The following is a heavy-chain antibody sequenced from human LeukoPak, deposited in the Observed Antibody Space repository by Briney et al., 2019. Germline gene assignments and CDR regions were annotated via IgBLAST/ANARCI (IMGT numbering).Heavy chain of an antibody. D-gene: IGHD3-22*01. CDR2: IYYSGST. CDR1: GGSISSSSYY. V-gene: IGHV4-39*07. CDR3: ARSSYYYDSSGYPKAYYFDY. J-gene: IGHJ4*02. Sequence: PSETLSLTCAVSGGSISSSSYYWGWIRQPPGKGLEWIGSIYYSGSTYYNPSLKSRVTISVDTSKNQFSLKLSSVTAADTAVYYCARSSYYYDSSGYPKAYYFDYWGQGTLVTVSS.